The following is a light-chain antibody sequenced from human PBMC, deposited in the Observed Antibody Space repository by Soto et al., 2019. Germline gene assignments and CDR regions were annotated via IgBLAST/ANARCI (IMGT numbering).Light chain of an antibody. CDR1: SSNIGNNY. J-gene: IGLJ2*01. CDR2: DND. Sequence: QSVLTQPPSVSAAPGQKVTISCSGSSSNIGNNYVSWYQQLPGTVPKLLIYDNDKRPSGIPDRFSGSKSGTSATLGIIGLQTGDEADYYCGAWDGSLDPLVFGGGTKLTVL. CDR3: GAWDGSLDPLV. V-gene: IGLV1-51*01.